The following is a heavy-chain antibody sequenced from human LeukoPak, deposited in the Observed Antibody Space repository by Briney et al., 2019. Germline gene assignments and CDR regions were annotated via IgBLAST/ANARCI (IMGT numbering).Heavy chain of an antibody. CDR1: GGSISSSNW. Sequence: SETLSLTCAVSGGSISSSNWWSWIRQPPGKGLEWLGYIYYSGGTYYNPSLKSRLTISVDTSRNQFSLKLSSVTAADTAVYYCARAWTSAGRFDFWGQGTLVPVSS. CDR3: ARAWTSAGRFDF. V-gene: IGHV4-30-4*01. D-gene: IGHD6-13*01. J-gene: IGHJ4*02. CDR2: IYYSGGT.